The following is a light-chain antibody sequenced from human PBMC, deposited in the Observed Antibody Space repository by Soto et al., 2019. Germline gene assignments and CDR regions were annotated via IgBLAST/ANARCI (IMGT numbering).Light chain of an antibody. CDR2: KAS. CDR3: LQDINYPWT. Sequence: DIPMTQSPSTLSSSAGERVTITCRASQSITGWVAWYQQKPGTATKLLISKASNLPSGVPHRFSCRGACTDVTRAISSLQPEDSETYYCLQDINYPWTFGQGTKVDIK. CDR1: QSITGW. V-gene: IGKV1-5*03. J-gene: IGKJ1*01.